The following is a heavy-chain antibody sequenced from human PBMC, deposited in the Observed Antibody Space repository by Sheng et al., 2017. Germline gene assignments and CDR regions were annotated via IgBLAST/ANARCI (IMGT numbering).Heavy chain of an antibody. V-gene: IGHV3-30*02. D-gene: IGHD2-21*01. J-gene: IGHJ4*02. CDR2: IRYDGSTK. CDR3: ATFRCAINCGADSQPPS. Sequence: QVQLVESGGGVVQPGGSLRLSCAASGFTFSNYGMHWVRQAPGRGLEWVTFIRYDGSTKYYTDSVKGRFTISRDNSKNTLYLEMNSLRAEDTGVYYCATFRCAINCGADSQPPSWGQGTLVSVSS. CDR1: GFTFSNYG.